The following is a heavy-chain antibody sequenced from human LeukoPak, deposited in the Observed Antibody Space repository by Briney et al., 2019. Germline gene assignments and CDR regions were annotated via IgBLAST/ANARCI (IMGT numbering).Heavy chain of an antibody. CDR3: ARDRGLRYFDWLGYFDY. CDR1: GGTFSSYA. D-gene: IGHD3-9*01. J-gene: IGHJ4*02. Sequence: ASVKVSCKASGGTFSSYAISWVRQAPGQGLERMGIINPSGGSTSYAQKFQGRVTMTRDTSTSTVYMELSSLRSEDTAVYYCARDRGLRYFDWLGYFDYWGQGTLVTVSS. CDR2: INPSGGST. V-gene: IGHV1-46*01.